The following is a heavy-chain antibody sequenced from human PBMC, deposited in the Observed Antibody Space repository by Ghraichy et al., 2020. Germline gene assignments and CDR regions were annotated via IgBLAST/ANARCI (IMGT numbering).Heavy chain of an antibody. CDR3: ARRSGNPSSGWIYWYFDL. D-gene: IGHD6-19*01. J-gene: IGHJ2*01. V-gene: IGHV4-39*01. CDR1: GGSISSSSYY. CDR2: IYYSGST. Sequence: SETLSLTCTVSGGSISSSSYYWGWIRQPPGKGLEWIGSIYYSGSTYYNPSLKSRVTISVDTSKNQFSLKLSPVTAADTAVYYCARRSGNPSSGWIYWYFDLWGRGTLVTVSS.